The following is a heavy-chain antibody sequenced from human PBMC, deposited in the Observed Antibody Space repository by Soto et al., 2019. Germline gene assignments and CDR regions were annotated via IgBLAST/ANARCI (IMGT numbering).Heavy chain of an antibody. CDR1: GGSISSGGYY. V-gene: IGHV4-31*03. D-gene: IGHD1-26*01. Sequence: PSETLSLTCPVSGGSISSGGYYWSWIRQHPGKGLEWIGYIYYSGSTYYNPSLKSRVTISVDTSKNQFSLKLSSVTAADTAVYYCARKKVGAPFDYWGQGTLVTVSS. CDR2: IYYSGST. CDR3: ARKKVGAPFDY. J-gene: IGHJ4*02.